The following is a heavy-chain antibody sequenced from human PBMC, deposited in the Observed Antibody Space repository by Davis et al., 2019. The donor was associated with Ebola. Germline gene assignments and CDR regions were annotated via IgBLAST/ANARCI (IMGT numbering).Heavy chain of an antibody. CDR2: TWYDGSNK. Sequence: GESLKISCAASGFTLSRYGMHWVRHAPGQGLEWVAVTWYDGSNKYYADSVKGRFTISIDNSKNTVHLQMNSLRADDSAVYYCVALPTQNGYYFYGMDVWGQGTTVTVSS. V-gene: IGHV3-33*01. CDR3: VALPTQNGYYFYGMDV. CDR1: GFTLSRYG. J-gene: IGHJ6*02.